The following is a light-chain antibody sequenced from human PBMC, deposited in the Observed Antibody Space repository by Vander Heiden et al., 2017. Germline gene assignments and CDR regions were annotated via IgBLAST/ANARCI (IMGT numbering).Light chain of an antibody. J-gene: IGKJ3*01. Sequence: DIQMTQSPSSLSASVGDRVTITCRASQRISTYLNWYQQKPGKAPKLLIFAASSLQSGVPSRFSGSGSGTDFTLTISSLQPEDFATYYCQQRDCNPPFSTFGPGTKVDIK. V-gene: IGKV1-39*01. CDR1: QRISTY. CDR2: AAS. CDR3: QQRDCNPPFST.